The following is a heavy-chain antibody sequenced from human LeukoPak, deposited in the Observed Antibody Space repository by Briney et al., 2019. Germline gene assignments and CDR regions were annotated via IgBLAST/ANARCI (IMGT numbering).Heavy chain of an antibody. CDR3: AKDYGLLLRHFDY. CDR2: ISYDGTNK. CDR1: GFTFNTYG. J-gene: IGHJ4*02. Sequence: SGGSLRLSCAASGFTFNTYGMHWVRQAPGKGLDWVAVISYDGTNKYYADSVKGRFTISRDNSKNTLYLQMNSLRAEDAAVYSCAKDYGLLLRHFDYWGQGTLVTVSS. D-gene: IGHD3-22*01. V-gene: IGHV3-30*18.